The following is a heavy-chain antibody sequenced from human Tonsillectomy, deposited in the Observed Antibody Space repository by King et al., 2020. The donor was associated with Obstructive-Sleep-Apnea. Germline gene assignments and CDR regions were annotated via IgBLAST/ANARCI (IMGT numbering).Heavy chain of an antibody. CDR1: GYSFTNYW. CDR2: IDPSDSYT. D-gene: IGHD3-22*01. J-gene: IGHJ4*02. Sequence: VQLVESGAEVKKPGESLRISCMGSGYSFTNYWITWVRQMPGKGLEWMGRIDPSDSYTNYSTSFQGHITISADTPIRTAYLQWRSLKVSDTARYYCAGLRYDSNGYYYGDYWGQGTLVTVSS. V-gene: IGHV5-10-1*01. CDR3: AGLRYDSNGYYYGDY.